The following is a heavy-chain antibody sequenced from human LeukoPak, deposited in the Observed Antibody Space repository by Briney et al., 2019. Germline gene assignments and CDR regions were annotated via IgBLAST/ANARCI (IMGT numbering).Heavy chain of an antibody. D-gene: IGHD3-10*01. Sequence: SETLSLTCAVYGGSFSGCYWSWIRQPPGKGLEWIGEINHSGSTNYNPSLKSRVTISVDTSKNQFSLKLSSVTAADTAVYYCARVPRTPSSLWFGESLFDYWGQGTLVTVSS. J-gene: IGHJ4*02. CDR2: INHSGST. CDR1: GGSFSGCY. CDR3: ARVPRTPSSLWFGESLFDY. V-gene: IGHV4-34*01.